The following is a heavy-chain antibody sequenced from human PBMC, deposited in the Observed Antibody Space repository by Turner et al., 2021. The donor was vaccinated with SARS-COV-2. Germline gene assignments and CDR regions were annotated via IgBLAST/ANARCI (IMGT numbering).Heavy chain of an antibody. Sequence: QVQLVDSGGGVVQPGRSLRLSCAASEFTFSSYAMHWVRQAPGKGLEWVAVISYDGDNKYYADSVKGRVTISRDNSKNTLYLQMNSLRAEDTAVYYCAGGNGNYFTWFDPWGQGTLVTVSS. CDR3: AGGNGNYFTWFDP. V-gene: IGHV3-30*04. D-gene: IGHD1-26*01. CDR1: EFTFSSYA. J-gene: IGHJ5*02. CDR2: ISYDGDNK.